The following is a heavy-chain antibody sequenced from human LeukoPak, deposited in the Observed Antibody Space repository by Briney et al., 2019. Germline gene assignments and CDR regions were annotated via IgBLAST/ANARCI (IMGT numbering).Heavy chain of an antibody. J-gene: IGHJ4*02. Sequence: PGGSLRLSCAASGFTFSSYSMNWVRQAPGKGLEWVSSISSSSSYIYYADSVKGRFTISRDNAKNSLYLQMNSLRAEDTAVYYCARTHVDTATPYYFDYWAREPWSPSPQ. V-gene: IGHV3-21*01. CDR2: ISSSSSYI. D-gene: IGHD5-18*01. CDR3: ARTHVDTATPYYFDY. CDR1: GFTFSSYS.